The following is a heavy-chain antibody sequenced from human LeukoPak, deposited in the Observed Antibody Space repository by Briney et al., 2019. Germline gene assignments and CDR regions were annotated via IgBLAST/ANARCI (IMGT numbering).Heavy chain of an antibody. D-gene: IGHD3-10*01. J-gene: IGHJ4*02. CDR2: IYHSGYT. CDR1: GGSINSSSYY. V-gene: IGHV4-39*01. Sequence: SETLSLTCTVPGGSINSSSYYWGWIRQPPGEALEWIGSIYHSGYTYYNPSLKSRVTISVDTSKSQFSLKLSSVTAADTAVYYCARSSMFRGVTVDYWGQGTLVTVSS. CDR3: ARSSMFRGVTVDY.